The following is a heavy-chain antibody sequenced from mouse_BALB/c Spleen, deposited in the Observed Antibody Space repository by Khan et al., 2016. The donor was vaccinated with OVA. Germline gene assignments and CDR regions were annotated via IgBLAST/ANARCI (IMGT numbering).Heavy chain of an antibody. D-gene: IGHD1-1*01. CDR1: GYTFTSYW. CDR2: VSPGSGSP. J-gene: IGHJ4*01. CDR3: TRSNYDGSSLYAMDY. V-gene: IGHV1S41*01. Sequence: DLVKPGASVKLSCKASGYTFTSYWINWIKQRPGQGLEWIGRVSPGSGSPYYNEMFKGKATVTVDKSSSTAYIQLNSLTSEDSAVYVCTRSNYDGSSLYAMDYWGQGTSVTVSS.